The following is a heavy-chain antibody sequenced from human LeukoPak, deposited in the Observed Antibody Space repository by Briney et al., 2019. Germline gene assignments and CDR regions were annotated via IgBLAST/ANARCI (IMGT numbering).Heavy chain of an antibody. Sequence: GESLKISCQASGYSFSDYWIGWVRQMPARGLEWMGFIYPADSDTEYSPSLQGHVTITADKSISTAYLQWSSLEASDTAMYYCVRLTVLTSYHNGFFDYWGQGTVVTVSS. D-gene: IGHD3-9*01. V-gene: IGHV5-51*01. CDR3: VRLTVLTSYHNGFFDY. CDR1: GYSFSDYW. J-gene: IGHJ4*02. CDR2: IYPADSDT.